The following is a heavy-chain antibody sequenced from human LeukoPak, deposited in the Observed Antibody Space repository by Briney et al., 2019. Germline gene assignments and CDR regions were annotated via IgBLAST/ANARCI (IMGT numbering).Heavy chain of an antibody. Sequence: AGGSLRLSCVGSGFTFSSYWMSWVRQAPGKGLEWVANIKRDGSEKYYVDSVKGRFTISRDNAKNSLYLQMNSLRAEDTAVYYCARTADSSSHDLIDYWGQGTLVTVSS. D-gene: IGHD6-6*01. V-gene: IGHV3-7*01. CDR3: ARTADSSSHDLIDY. CDR2: IKRDGSEK. CDR1: GFTFSSYW. J-gene: IGHJ4*02.